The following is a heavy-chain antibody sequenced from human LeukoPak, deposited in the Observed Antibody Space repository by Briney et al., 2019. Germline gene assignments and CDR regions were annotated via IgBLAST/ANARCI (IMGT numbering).Heavy chain of an antibody. J-gene: IGHJ6*02. CDR1: GFTFDDYA. CDR3: AKDAKYYDFWSGSDYYYGMDV. D-gene: IGHD3-3*01. Sequence: GGSLRLSCAASGFTFDDYAMHWVRQAPGKGLEWVSGISWNSGSIGYADSVKGRFTISRDNAKNSLYLQMNSLRAEDTALYYCAKDAKYYDFWSGSDYYYGMDVWGQGTTVTVSS. CDR2: ISWNSGSI. V-gene: IGHV3-9*01.